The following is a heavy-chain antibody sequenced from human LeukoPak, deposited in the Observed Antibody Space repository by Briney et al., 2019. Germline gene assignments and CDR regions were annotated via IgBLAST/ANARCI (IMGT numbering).Heavy chain of an antibody. CDR2: IYYSGST. CDR1: GGSISSYY. CDR3: ARVAGQLRYFDWLSVYYYYMDV. Sequence: SETLSLTCTVSGGSISSYYWSWVRQPPGKGLEWIGYIYYSGSTNYNPSLKSRVTISVDTSKNQFSLKLSSVTAADTAVYYCARVAGQLRYFDWLSVYYYYMDVWGEGTTVTISS. V-gene: IGHV4-59*01. J-gene: IGHJ6*03. D-gene: IGHD3-9*01.